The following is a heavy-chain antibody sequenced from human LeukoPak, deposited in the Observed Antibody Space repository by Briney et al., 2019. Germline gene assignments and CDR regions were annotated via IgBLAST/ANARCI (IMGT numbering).Heavy chain of an antibody. V-gene: IGHV3-11*04. D-gene: IGHD3-22*01. Sequence: GGSLRLSCAASGFTFSDYFMSWIRQAPEKGLGWVAYIGPRSANINYADSVKGRFTVSRDNAKNSVYLQMNSLRAEDTAVYYCARVNPSNSGFYAYWGQGTLVTVSS. J-gene: IGHJ1*01. CDR3: ARVNPSNSGFYAY. CDR2: IGPRSANI. CDR1: GFTFSDYF.